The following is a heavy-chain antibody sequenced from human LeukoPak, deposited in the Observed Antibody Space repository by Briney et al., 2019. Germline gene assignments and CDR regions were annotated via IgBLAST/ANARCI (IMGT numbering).Heavy chain of an antibody. D-gene: IGHD2-2*01. CDR1: GFTFSSYE. Sequence: GGSLRLSCADSGFTFSSYEMNWVRQAPGKGLEWVSYISSSGSTIYYADSVKGRFTISRDNSKNTLSLQMNSLRAEDTAVYYCAGGITSLAYWGQGTLVTVSS. V-gene: IGHV3-48*03. CDR2: ISSSGSTI. J-gene: IGHJ4*02. CDR3: AGGITSLAY.